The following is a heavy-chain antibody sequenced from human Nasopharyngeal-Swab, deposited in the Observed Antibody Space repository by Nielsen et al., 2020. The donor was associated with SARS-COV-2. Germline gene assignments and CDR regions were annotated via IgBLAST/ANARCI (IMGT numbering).Heavy chain of an antibody. Sequence: GESLKISCAASGFTFSSYSMNWVRQAPGKGLEWVSSISSSSSYIYYADSVKGRFTISRDNAKNSLYLQMNSLRAEDTAVYYCARDMSWDIVVVPAAMIASPGDTVTNYFDYWGQGTLVTVSS. CDR3: ARDMSWDIVVVPAAMIASPGDTVTNYFDY. J-gene: IGHJ4*02. V-gene: IGHV3-21*01. D-gene: IGHD2-2*01. CDR2: ISSSSSYI. CDR1: GFTFSSYS.